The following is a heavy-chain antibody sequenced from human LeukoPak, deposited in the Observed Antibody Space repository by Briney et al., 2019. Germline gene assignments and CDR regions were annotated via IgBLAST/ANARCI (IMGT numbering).Heavy chain of an antibody. CDR1: GGSFSGYY. CDR2: INHSGST. D-gene: IGHD3-3*01. Sequence: SETLSLTCAVYGGSFSGYYWSWIRQPPGKGLEWIGEINHSGSTNYNPSLKSRVTISVDTSKNQFSLKLSSVTAADTAVYYCARAPYYDFWSGYYSPRFDYWGQGTLVTVSP. V-gene: IGHV4-34*01. CDR3: ARAPYYDFWSGYYSPRFDY. J-gene: IGHJ4*02.